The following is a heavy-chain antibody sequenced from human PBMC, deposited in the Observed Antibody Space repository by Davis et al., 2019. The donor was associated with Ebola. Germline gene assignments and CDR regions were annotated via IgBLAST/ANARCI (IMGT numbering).Heavy chain of an antibody. V-gene: IGHV3-23*01. D-gene: IGHD3-16*01. CDR2: VSDNGGNT. Sequence: GGSLRLSCAASGFTFSSYAMSWVRQAPGKGLEWVSSVSDNGGNTYYADSGKGRFTISRDNPKNTLYLQMISLRVEDTAVYYCAKTRLEIMALDYWGQGTLVTVSS. CDR3: AKTRLEIMALDY. CDR1: GFTFSSYA. J-gene: IGHJ4*02.